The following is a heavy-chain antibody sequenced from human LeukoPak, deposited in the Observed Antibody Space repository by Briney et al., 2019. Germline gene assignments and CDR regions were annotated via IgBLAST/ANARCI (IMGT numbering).Heavy chain of an antibody. J-gene: IGHJ4*02. V-gene: IGHV4-30-4*07. CDR3: AFATGYFDY. CDR1: GGSISSGGYS. CDR2: IYHSGST. Sequence: KTSHTLSLTCAVSGGSISSGGYSWSWIRQPPGKGLEWIGYIYHSGSTYYNPSLKSRVTISVDTSKNQFSLKLSSVTAADTAVYYCAFATGYFDYWGQGTLVTVSS.